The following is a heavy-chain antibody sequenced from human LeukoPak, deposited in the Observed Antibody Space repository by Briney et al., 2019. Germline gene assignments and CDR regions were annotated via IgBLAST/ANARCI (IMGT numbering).Heavy chain of an antibody. CDR2: ISTSSGFI. V-gene: IGHV3-21*05. D-gene: IGHD2-2*01. Sequence: GGSLRLSSAASGFSFSSYSMNWVRQAPGKGLEWISYISTSSGFISYADSVKGRFTISRDNAKNSLYLQMNSLRAEDTAVYYCARGAFNTSPDYWGQGILVTVSS. CDR1: GFSFSSYS. CDR3: ARGAFNTSPDY. J-gene: IGHJ4*02.